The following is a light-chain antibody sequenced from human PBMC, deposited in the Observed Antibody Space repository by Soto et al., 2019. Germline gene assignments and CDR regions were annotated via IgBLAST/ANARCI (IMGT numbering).Light chain of an antibody. J-gene: IGLJ1*01. CDR2: DVS. Sequence: QSVLTQPRSVSGSPGQSVTISCTGTSSDVGGYSYVSWYQHHPGKAPKLMIYDVSKRPSGVPDRFSGSNSGNTASLTISGLQAEDEADYYCCSYAGSYTYVFGTGTKLTVL. V-gene: IGLV2-11*01. CDR1: SSDVGGYSY. CDR3: CSYAGSYTYV.